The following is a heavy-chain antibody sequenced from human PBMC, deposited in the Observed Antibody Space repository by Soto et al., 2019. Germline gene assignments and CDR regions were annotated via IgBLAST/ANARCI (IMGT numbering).Heavy chain of an antibody. V-gene: IGHV3-23*01. Sequence: EVQLWESGGGLVQPGGSLTLSCATAGFTFSSYAMVWVRQAAEKGLEWVASISNNGDTAYYADSVKGRFTISRGNSENTLYLQMNGLRADDTAVYFCAKSRVFIGAIVTLLDSWGQGTQVTVSP. CDR2: ISNNGDTA. CDR3: AKSRVFIGAIVTLLDS. CDR1: GFTFSSYA. D-gene: IGHD3-16*02. J-gene: IGHJ4*02.